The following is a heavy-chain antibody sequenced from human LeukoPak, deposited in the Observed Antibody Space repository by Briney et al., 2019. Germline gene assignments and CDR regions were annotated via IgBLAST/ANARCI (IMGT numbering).Heavy chain of an antibody. Sequence: SETLSLTCTVSGGSFSSSTYYWGWIRHPPGKGLEWIGSVYDSGTTYYNQSLMSRVTISANTSKKQFFLRLPSVNAADTAVYYCARQYYDSSGYYPWYFDYWGQGTLVTVSS. J-gene: IGHJ4*02. CDR3: ARQYYDSSGYYPWYFDY. CDR2: VYDSGTT. CDR1: GGSFSSSTYY. D-gene: IGHD3-22*01. V-gene: IGHV4-39*01.